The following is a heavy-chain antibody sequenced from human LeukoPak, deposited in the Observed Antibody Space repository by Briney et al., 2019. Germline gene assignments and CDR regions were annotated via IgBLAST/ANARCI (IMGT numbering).Heavy chain of an antibody. J-gene: IGHJ6*03. Sequence: PSETLSLTCAVSGYSISSGYYWGWIRQPPGEGLEWIGSIYHSGSTYYNPSLKSRVTISVDTSKNQFSLKLSSVTAADTAVYYCASHPTDQWSYYYMDVWGKGTTVTVSS. CDR1: GYSISSGYY. D-gene: IGHD2-8*01. CDR3: ASHPTDQWSYYYMDV. V-gene: IGHV4-38-2*01. CDR2: IYHSGST.